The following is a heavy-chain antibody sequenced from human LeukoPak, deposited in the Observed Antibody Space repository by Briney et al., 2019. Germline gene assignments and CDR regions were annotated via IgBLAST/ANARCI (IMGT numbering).Heavy chain of an antibody. Sequence: GGSLRLSCAGSGFTFSSYALFWVRQAPGKGLEWVALISYDGNNKFDADSVQGRFTISRDNSKNILYLQMNNLKPEDTGIYYCARASRSSTAMATGVDWGQGTLVTVSS. J-gene: IGHJ4*02. CDR3: ARASRSSTAMATGVD. D-gene: IGHD5-18*01. V-gene: IGHV3-30*04. CDR1: GFTFSSYA. CDR2: ISYDGNNK.